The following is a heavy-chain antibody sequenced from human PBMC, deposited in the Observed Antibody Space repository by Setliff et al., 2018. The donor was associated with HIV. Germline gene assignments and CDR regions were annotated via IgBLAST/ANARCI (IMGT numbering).Heavy chain of an antibody. Sequence: TLSLTCAVSGGSISSGSYYWSWIRQPAGKGLEWIGRIYTSGSTNYNPSLKSRFTISVDTSKNRFSLKLNSVTAADTAVYYCARRFGEVYDWIDPWGQGTLVTVSS. CDR3: ARRFGEVYDWIDP. D-gene: IGHD3-10*01. CDR2: IYTSGST. CDR1: GGSISSGSYY. J-gene: IGHJ5*02. V-gene: IGHV4-61*02.